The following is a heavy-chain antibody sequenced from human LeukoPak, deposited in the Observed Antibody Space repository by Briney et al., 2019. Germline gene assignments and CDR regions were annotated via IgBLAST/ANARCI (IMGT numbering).Heavy chain of an antibody. D-gene: IGHD1-1*01. Sequence: QPGRSLRLSCAASGFTFDDYAMHWVRQAPGKGLEWVSGISWNSGNIGYADSVKGRFTISRDNAKNSLYLQMNSLRAEDMALYYCAKGTTETTGGWFDPWGQGTLVTVSS. J-gene: IGHJ5*02. V-gene: IGHV3-9*03. CDR2: ISWNSGNI. CDR1: GFTFDDYA. CDR3: AKGTTETTGGWFDP.